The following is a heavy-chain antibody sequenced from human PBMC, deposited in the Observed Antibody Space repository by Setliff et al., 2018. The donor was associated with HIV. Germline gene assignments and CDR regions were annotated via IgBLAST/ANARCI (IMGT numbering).Heavy chain of an antibody. Sequence: ASVKVSCKASGYTFTGYYMHWVRQAPGQGLEWMGWINPNNGGTNYAQKFQGRVTMTRDTSISTAYMELSRLRSDDTAVYYCARDYYDRSGYIFFPGLPDYWGQGPLVTVSS. CDR1: GYTFTGYY. CDR2: INPNNGGT. D-gene: IGHD3-22*01. CDR3: ARDYYDRSGYIFFPGLPDY. J-gene: IGHJ4*02. V-gene: IGHV1-2*02.